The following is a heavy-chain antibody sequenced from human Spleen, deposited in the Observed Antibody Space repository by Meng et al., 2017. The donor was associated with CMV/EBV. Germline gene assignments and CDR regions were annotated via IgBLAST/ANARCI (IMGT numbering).Heavy chain of an antibody. CDR2: IRFDGGNK. Sequence: GESLKISCAASGFTFSSYAMHWVRQAPGKGLEWVASIRFDGGNKNYADSVKGRFTISRDNAKNTLYLQMNSLRVEETAVYYCARGSMATADYWGQGTLVTVSS. CDR1: GFTFSSYA. D-gene: IGHD5-24*01. CDR3: ARGSMATADY. J-gene: IGHJ4*02. V-gene: IGHV3-30*02.